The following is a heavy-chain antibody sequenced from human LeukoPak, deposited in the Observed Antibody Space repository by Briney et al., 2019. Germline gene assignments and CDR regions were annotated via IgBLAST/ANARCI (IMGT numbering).Heavy chain of an antibody. D-gene: IGHD4-17*01. J-gene: IGHJ4*02. Sequence: GESLKISCKGSGYSFSNYWIGWVRQMPGKGLEWMGIIYPGDSDTRYSPSFQGQVTTSADKSISTAYLQWSSLKASDTAMYYCARGSSNDYGDYVSSQEYYFDYWGQGTLVTVSS. V-gene: IGHV5-51*01. CDR3: ARGSSNDYGDYVSSQEYYFDY. CDR2: IYPGDSDT. CDR1: GYSFSNYW.